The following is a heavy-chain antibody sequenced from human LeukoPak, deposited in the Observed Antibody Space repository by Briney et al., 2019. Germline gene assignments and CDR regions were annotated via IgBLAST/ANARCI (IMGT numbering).Heavy chain of an antibody. V-gene: IGHV3-48*01. CDR2: ISSSSSTI. D-gene: IGHD1-1*01. J-gene: IGHJ4*02. CDR3: AKDQAGSGSV. CDR1: GFTFSSYS. Sequence: GGSLRLSCAASGFTFSSYSMNWVRQAPGKGLEWVSYISSSSSTIYYADSVKGRFTISRDNSKNTLYLQMNSLRAEDTAVYYCAKDQAGSGSVWGQGTLVTVSS.